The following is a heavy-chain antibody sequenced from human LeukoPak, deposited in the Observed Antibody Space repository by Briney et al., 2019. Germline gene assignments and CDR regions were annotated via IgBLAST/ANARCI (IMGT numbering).Heavy chain of an antibody. D-gene: IGHD3-10*01. J-gene: IGHJ4*02. CDR3: ARGVYCGSGSYSDY. Sequence: ASVKVSCKASGYTFTGYYMHWVRQAPGQGLEWMGWINPNSGGTNYAQKFQGRVTMTRDTSISTAYMELSRLRSDDTAVYYCARGVYCGSGSYSDYWGQGTLVTVSS. CDR1: GYTFTGYY. V-gene: IGHV1-2*02. CDR2: INPNSGGT.